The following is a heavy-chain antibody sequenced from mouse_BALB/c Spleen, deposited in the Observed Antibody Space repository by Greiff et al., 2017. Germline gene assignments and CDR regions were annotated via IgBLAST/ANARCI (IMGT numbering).Heavy chain of an antibody. Sequence: EVQGVESGGGLVQPGGSRKLSCAASGFTFSSFAMHWVRQAPEKGLEWVAYISSGSSTIYYADTVKGRFTISRDNPKNTLFLQMTSLRSEDTAMYYCARAQYDYGFDGFAYWGEGTLGTVSA. CDR3: ARAQYDYGFDGFAY. CDR1: GFTFSSFA. V-gene: IGHV5-17*02. D-gene: IGHD2-14*01. J-gene: IGHJ3*01. CDR2: ISSGSSTI.